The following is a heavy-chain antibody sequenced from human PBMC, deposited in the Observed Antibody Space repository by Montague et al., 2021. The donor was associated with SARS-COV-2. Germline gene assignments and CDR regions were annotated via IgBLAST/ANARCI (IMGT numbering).Heavy chain of an antibody. D-gene: IGHD3-10*01. J-gene: IGHJ4*02. V-gene: IGHV3-30-3*01. CDR1: GFTFSSYA. CDR2: ISYDGSNK. Sequence: SLRLSCEASGFTFSSYAMHWVRQAPGKGLEWVAVISYDGSNKYYADSVKGRFTISRDNSKNTLYLQMNSLRAEDTAVYYCARDRAYLTDFDYWGQGTLVTVSS. CDR3: ARDRAYLTDFDY.